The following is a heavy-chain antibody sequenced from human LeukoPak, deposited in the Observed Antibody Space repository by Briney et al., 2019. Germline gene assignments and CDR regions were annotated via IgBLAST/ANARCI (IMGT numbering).Heavy chain of an antibody. CDR3: ARTRGGGLQFIADY. J-gene: IGHJ4*02. V-gene: IGHV3-66*02. Sequence: GGSLRLSCAASGFTVSSNYMSWVRQAPGKGLEWVSVIYSGGSTYYADSVKGRFTISRDNSKNTLYLQMNSLRAEDTAVYYCARTRGGGLQFIADYWGQGTLVTVSS. D-gene: IGHD5-24*01. CDR1: GFTVSSNY. CDR2: IYSGGST.